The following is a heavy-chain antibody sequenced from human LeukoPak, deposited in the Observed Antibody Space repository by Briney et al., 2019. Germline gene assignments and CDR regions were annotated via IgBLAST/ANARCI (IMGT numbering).Heavy chain of an antibody. CDR2: INPSGGST. D-gene: IGHD2-2*01. Sequence: ASVKVSCKASGYTFTSYYMHWVRQAPGQGLEWMGIINPSGGSTSYAQKFQGRVTMTRDTSTSTAYMELRSLRSDDTAVYYCARDINIVVVPAASYYYYYGMDVWGQGTTVTVSS. CDR1: GYTFTSYY. V-gene: IGHV1-46*01. CDR3: ARDINIVVVPAASYYYYYGMDV. J-gene: IGHJ6*02.